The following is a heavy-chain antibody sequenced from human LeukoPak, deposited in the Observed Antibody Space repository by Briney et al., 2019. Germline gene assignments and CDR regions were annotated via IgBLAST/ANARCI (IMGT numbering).Heavy chain of an antibody. CDR3: ASECSTSSLYYYGMDV. Sequence: SGGSLRLSCAASGFTFSSYAMSWVRQAPGKGLEWVAVVWYDGSNKYYADSVKGRFTISRDNSKNTLYLQMNSLRAEDTAVYYCASECSTSSLYYYGMDVWGQGTTVTVSS. CDR2: VWYDGSNK. J-gene: IGHJ6*02. V-gene: IGHV3-33*08. D-gene: IGHD6-6*01. CDR1: GFTFSSYA.